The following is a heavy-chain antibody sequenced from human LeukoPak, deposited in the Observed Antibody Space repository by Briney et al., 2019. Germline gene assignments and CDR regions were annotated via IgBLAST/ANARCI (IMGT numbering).Heavy chain of an antibody. D-gene: IGHD3-22*01. CDR1: GGTFSSYA. Sequence: ASVKVSCKASGGTFSSYAISWVRQAPGQGLEWMGGIIPIFGTANYAQKFQGRVTITADKSTSTAYMELSSLRSEDTSVYYCARAPTYYYDSSGQRFDYWGQGTLVTVSS. V-gene: IGHV1-69*06. CDR3: ARAPTYYYDSSGQRFDY. CDR2: IIPIFGTA. J-gene: IGHJ4*02.